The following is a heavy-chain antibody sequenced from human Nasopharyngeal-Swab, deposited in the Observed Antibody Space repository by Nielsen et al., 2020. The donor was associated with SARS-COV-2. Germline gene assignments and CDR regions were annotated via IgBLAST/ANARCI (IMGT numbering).Heavy chain of an antibody. V-gene: IGHV1-69*06. J-gene: IGHJ4*02. Sequence: SVKDSCKASGGTFSSYTISWVRQAPGQGLEWMGGIIPIFGTANYAQKFQGRVTITADKSTSTAYMELSSLRSEDTAVYYCAREEAVAGRIDYWGQGTLVTVSS. CDR3: AREEAVAGRIDY. CDR2: IIPIFGTA. CDR1: GGTFSSYT. D-gene: IGHD6-19*01.